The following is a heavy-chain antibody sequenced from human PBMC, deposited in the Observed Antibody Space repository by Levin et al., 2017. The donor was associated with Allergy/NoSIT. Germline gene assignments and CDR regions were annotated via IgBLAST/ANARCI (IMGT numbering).Heavy chain of an antibody. CDR3: ARDPGRRYFDLDPHTGFDY. J-gene: IGHJ4*02. D-gene: IGHD3-9*01. V-gene: IGHV4-34*01. CDR1: GGSFSGYY. Sequence: TSETLSLTCAVYGGSFSGYYWSWIRQPPGKGLEWIGEINHSGSTNYNPSLKSRVTISVDTSKNQFSLKLSSVTAADTAVYYCARDPGRRYFDLDPHTGFDYWGQGTLVTVSS. CDR2: INHSGST.